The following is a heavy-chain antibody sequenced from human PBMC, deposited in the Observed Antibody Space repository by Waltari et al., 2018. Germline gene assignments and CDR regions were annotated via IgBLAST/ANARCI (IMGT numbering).Heavy chain of an antibody. V-gene: IGHV3-53*01. Sequence: EVQLVESGGGLIQPGGSLRLSCAASGFTVNSNYMSWVRQAPGKGLEWVSSLYSGGNTNYADSVTGRFTISRDNSKNTLYLQMNSLRAEDTAVYYCARVGRERELAYWYFDLWGRGTLVTVSS. J-gene: IGHJ2*01. D-gene: IGHD1-26*01. CDR1: GFTVNSNY. CDR3: ARVGRERELAYWYFDL. CDR2: LYSGGNT.